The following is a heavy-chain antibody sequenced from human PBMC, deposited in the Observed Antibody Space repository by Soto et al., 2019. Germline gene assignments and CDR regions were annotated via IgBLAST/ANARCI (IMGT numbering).Heavy chain of an antibody. V-gene: IGHV4-61*08. CDR2: IYYSGGT. CDR3: ARDQYDFRSGSYYYAMEV. J-gene: IGHJ6*02. D-gene: IGHD3-3*01. CDR1: GAALSSGGYF. Sequence: SETLSLTCTVSGAALSSGGYFYTWVRQPPGKGLEWLGYIYYSGGTNYNPSLKSRVTISLDKSKIQFSLRLISVTAADTAVYYCARDQYDFRSGSYYYAMEVWGQGTKVTVSS.